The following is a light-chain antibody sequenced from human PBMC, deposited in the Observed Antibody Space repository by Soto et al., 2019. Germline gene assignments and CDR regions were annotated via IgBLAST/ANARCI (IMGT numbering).Light chain of an antibody. Sequence: QSALTQPASVSGSPGQSITISCTGTSSDVGGYNYVSWYQQHPGKAPKLMIYAVSNRPSGLSNRFSGSKSGNTASLTISGLQTEDEADYYCSSYTSSSTHVVFGGGTKVTVL. V-gene: IGLV2-14*01. J-gene: IGLJ2*01. CDR1: SSDVGGYNY. CDR3: SSYTSSSTHVV. CDR2: AVS.